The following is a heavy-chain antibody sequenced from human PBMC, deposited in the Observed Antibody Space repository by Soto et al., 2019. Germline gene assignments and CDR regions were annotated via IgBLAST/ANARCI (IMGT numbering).Heavy chain of an antibody. J-gene: IGHJ4*02. D-gene: IGHD3-10*01. CDR2: IYSGST. Sequence: QVHLQESGPGLVKPSGTLSLTCAVFGGSVSGGDWWSWVRQPPGMGLERIGDIYSGSTNYNPSLKSRVTISVDQSKNQLSLTLTSVTAADTAVYSCTRDPGVRNGDPDWGQGTLVTVSS. CDR1: GGSVSGGDW. V-gene: IGHV4-4*02. CDR3: TRDPGVRNGDPD.